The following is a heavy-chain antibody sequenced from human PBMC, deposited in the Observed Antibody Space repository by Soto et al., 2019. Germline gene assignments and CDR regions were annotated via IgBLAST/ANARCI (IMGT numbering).Heavy chain of an antibody. D-gene: IGHD3-22*01. CDR1: GGSFSGHY. J-gene: IGHJ5*01. Sequence: SETLSLTCAVYGGSFSGHYWTWIRQSPGKGLEWIGDINHSGRANYSPSLKSRVTISLDTSKNQFSLTLSAVTAADTAMYYCSTRAYDTNGYYRFDPWGQGTLVTVSS. V-gene: IGHV4-34*01. CDR3: STRAYDTNGYYRFDP. CDR2: INHSGRA.